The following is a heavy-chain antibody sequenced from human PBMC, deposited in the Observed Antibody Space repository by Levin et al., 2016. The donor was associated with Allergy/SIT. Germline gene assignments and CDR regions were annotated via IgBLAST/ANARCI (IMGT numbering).Heavy chain of an antibody. D-gene: IGHD6-13*01. CDR3: ARDRLAAAGVYYFDY. CDR1: GFTFDDYG. J-gene: IGHJ4*02. V-gene: IGHV3-20*04. CDR2: INWNGGST. Sequence: GSLRLSCAASGFTFDDYGMSWVRQAPGKGLEWVSGINWNGGSTGYADSVKGRFTISRDNAKNSLYLQMNSLRAEDTALYYCARDRLAAAGVYYFDYWGQGTLVTVSS.